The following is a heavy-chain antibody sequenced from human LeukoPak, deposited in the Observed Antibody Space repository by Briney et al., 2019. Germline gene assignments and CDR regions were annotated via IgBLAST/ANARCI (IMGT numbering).Heavy chain of an antibody. CDR3: ATVVIGSYDAFDI. V-gene: IGHV1-24*01. D-gene: IGHD2-21*01. CDR2: FDPEDGET. Sequence: ASVKVSCKASGYTFTSYYMHWVRQAPGKGLEWMGGFDPEDGETIYAQKFQGRVTMTEDTSTDTAYMELSSLRSEDTAVYYCATVVIGSYDAFDIWGQGTMVTVSS. CDR1: GYTFTSYY. J-gene: IGHJ3*02.